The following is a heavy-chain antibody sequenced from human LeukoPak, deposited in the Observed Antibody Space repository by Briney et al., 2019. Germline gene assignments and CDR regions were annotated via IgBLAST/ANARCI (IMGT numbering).Heavy chain of an antibody. J-gene: IGHJ6*04. CDR3: ARGSYQFV. D-gene: IGHD2-2*01. CDR1: GFTSSSYW. Sequence: GGSLRLSCAASGFTSSSYWMSWVRQAPGKGLEWVANIKQDGSEKDYVDSVKGRFTISRDNAKNSLYLQMNSLRAEDTAVYYCARGSYQFVWGKGATVTVSS. CDR2: IKQDGSEK. V-gene: IGHV3-7*03.